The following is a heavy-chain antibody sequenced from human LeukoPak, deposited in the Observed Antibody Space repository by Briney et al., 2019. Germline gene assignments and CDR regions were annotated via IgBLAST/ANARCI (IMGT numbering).Heavy chain of an antibody. Sequence: GGSLRLSCAASGFTFSAYWMHWVRQAPGKGLVWLSRINTGGNDITYADTVKGRFTISRDNAKNTLYLQMNSLTVEDAAVYFCARSLVVGGTRPNDYWGQGTLVTVAS. J-gene: IGHJ4*02. CDR2: INTGGNDI. CDR3: ARSLVVGGTRPNDY. V-gene: IGHV3-74*01. CDR1: GFTFSAYW. D-gene: IGHD2-15*01.